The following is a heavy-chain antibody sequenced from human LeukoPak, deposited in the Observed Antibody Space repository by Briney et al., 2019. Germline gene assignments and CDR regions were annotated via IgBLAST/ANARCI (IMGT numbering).Heavy chain of an antibody. CDR2: TYYSGST. D-gene: IGHD3-3*01. CDR1: GGSISSYY. Sequence: SETLSLTCTVSGGSISSYYWTWIRQPPGKGLEWIGYTYYSGSTNYNPSLKSRVTISVDTPKNQISLKLRSVTAADTAVYYCARDLYTYFDFWSGTIGYYYGMDVWGQGTTVTVSS. J-gene: IGHJ6*02. CDR3: ARDLYTYFDFWSGTIGYYYGMDV. V-gene: IGHV4-59*01.